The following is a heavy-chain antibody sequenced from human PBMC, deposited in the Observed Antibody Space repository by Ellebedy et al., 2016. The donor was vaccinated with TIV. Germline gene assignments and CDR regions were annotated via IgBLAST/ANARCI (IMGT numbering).Heavy chain of an antibody. Sequence: GESLKISXAASGFTFSSYSMNWVRQAPGKGLEWVSYISSSSSTIYYADSVKGRFTISRDNAKNSLYLQMNSLRAEDTAVYYCARGLRIAYIDYWGQGTLVTVSS. J-gene: IGHJ4*02. CDR2: ISSSSSTI. CDR1: GFTFSSYS. CDR3: ARGLRIAYIDY. D-gene: IGHD6-13*01. V-gene: IGHV3-48*04.